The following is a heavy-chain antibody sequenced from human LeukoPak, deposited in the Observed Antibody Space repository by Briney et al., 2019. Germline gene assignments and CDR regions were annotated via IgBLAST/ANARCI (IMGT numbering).Heavy chain of an antibody. CDR3: AREEAVAGPLGY. CDR1: GGSISSGGYY. V-gene: IGHV4-30-2*01. Sequence: SQTLSLTCTVSGGSISSGGYYWSWIRQPPGKGLEWIGYIYHSGSTYYNPSLKSRVTISVDTSKNQFSLKLSSVTAADTAVYYCAREEAVAGPLGYWGQGTLVTVSS. CDR2: IYHSGST. D-gene: IGHD6-19*01. J-gene: IGHJ4*02.